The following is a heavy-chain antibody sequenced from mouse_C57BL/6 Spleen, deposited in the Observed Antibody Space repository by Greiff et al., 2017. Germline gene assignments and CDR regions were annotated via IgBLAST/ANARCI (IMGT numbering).Heavy chain of an antibody. CDR2: IAPENGDT. CDR1: GFNFKDDY. V-gene: IGHV14-4*01. Sequence: VQLQQSGAELVRPGASVTLSCTASGFNFKDDYMHWVKQRPEQGLEWIGWIAPENGDTEYASTFPGKATITSDTSSNTAYLQLSSHTSEDTAVYYCTGGGWLPFDYWGQGTTLTVSS. J-gene: IGHJ2*01. D-gene: IGHD2-3*01. CDR3: TGGGWLPFDY.